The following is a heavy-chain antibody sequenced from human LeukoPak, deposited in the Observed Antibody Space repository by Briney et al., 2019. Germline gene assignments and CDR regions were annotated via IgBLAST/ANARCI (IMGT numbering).Heavy chain of an antibody. J-gene: IGHJ4*02. CDR2: IWYDGSNK. V-gene: IGHV3-33*01. Sequence: GGSLRLSCAASGFTFSSYGMHWVRQAPGKGLEWVAVIWYDGSNKYYADSVKGRFTISRDNSKNTLYLKMNSLRAEDTAVYYCARDLQSNGAYCFDYWGQGTLVTVSS. CDR1: GFTFSSYG. CDR3: ARDLQSNGAYCFDY. D-gene: IGHD4-11*01.